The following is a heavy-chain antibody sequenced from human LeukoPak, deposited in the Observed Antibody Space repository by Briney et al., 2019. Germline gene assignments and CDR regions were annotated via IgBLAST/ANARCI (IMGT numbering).Heavy chain of an antibody. CDR2: IYYSGST. CDR3: ARHVHSSSARSLYYYYYYYMDV. J-gene: IGHJ6*03. CDR1: GGSISSSSYY. D-gene: IGHD6-13*01. Sequence: PSQTLSLTCTVSGGSISSSSYYWGWIRQPPGKGLEWIGSIYYSGSTYYNPSLKSRVTISVDTSKNQFSLKLSSVTAADTAVYYCARHVHSSSARSLYYYYYYYMDVWGKGTTVTVSS. V-gene: IGHV4-39*01.